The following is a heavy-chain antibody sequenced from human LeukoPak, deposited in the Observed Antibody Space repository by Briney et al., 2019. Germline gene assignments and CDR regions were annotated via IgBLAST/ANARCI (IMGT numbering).Heavy chain of an antibody. D-gene: IGHD3-22*01. CDR3: AGEDYFDSSGYASWRFDI. CDR1: GFTFDDYG. Sequence: GSLRLSCAASGFTFDDYGMSWIRQPPGKGLEWIGEINHSGSTNYNPSLKSRVTISVDTSKNQFSLKLSSVTAADTAVYYCAGEDYFDSSGYASWRFDIWGQGTMVTVSS. J-gene: IGHJ3*02. CDR2: INHSGST. V-gene: IGHV4-34*01.